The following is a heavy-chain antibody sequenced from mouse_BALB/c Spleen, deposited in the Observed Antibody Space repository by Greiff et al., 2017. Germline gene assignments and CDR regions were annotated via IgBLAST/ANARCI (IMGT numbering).Heavy chain of an antibody. D-gene: IGHD4-1*01. J-gene: IGHJ1*01. CDR1: GYTFTSYY. V-gene: IGHV1S81*02. CDR2: INPSNGGT. Sequence: QVQLQQPGAELVKPGASVKLSCKASGYTFTSYYMYWVKQRPGQGLEWIGGINPSNGGTNFNEKFKSKATLTVDKSSSTAYMQLSSLTSEDSAVYYCTRSTGHYWYFDVWGAGTTVTVS. CDR3: TRSTGHYWYFDV.